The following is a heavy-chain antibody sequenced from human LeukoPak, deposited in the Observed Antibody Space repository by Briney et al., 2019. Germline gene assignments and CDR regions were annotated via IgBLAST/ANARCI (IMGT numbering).Heavy chain of an antibody. CDR1: GFTFSSYG. J-gene: IGHJ4*02. D-gene: IGHD3-9*01. V-gene: IGHV3-23*01. CDR3: AKNRYYDILTGYYTPVGFDY. Sequence: AGGSLRLSCAASGFTFSSYGMHWVRQAPGKRLECVSAISGSGGSTYYADSVKGRFTISRDNSKNTLYLQMNSLRAEDTAVYYCAKNRYYDILTGYYTPVGFDYWGQGTLVTVSS. CDR2: ISGSGGST.